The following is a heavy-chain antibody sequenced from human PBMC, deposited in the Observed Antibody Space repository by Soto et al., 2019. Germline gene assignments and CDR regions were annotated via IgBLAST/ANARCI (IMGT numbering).Heavy chain of an antibody. J-gene: IGHJ4*02. CDR1: GFTFSSHA. V-gene: IGHV3-23*01. D-gene: IGHD3-3*01. Sequence: GGSLRLSCTASGFTFSSHAMSWVRQVPGKGLEWVSAISGGSGHSTYYAGSVKGRFTISRDESKNTLNLQMRSLRAGDTAVYYCARDLFWSGTGPFDYWGQGTLVTVSS. CDR2: ISGGSGHST. CDR3: ARDLFWSGTGPFDY.